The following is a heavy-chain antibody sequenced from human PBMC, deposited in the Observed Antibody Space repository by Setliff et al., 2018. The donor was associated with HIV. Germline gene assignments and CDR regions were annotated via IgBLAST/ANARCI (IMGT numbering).Heavy chain of an antibody. V-gene: IGHV3-30*04. D-gene: IGHD3-10*01. Sequence: GGSLRLSCAASGFTFSRYGMHWVRQAPGKGLEWVAFISYDGSKKYYADSVKGRFTISGDNSKNTLYLQMNSLRAEDTAVYYCAKPYRGSVVRDQGYMDVWGKGTTVTVSS. CDR3: AKPYRGSVVRDQGYMDV. CDR1: GFTFSRYG. CDR2: ISYDGSKK. J-gene: IGHJ6*03.